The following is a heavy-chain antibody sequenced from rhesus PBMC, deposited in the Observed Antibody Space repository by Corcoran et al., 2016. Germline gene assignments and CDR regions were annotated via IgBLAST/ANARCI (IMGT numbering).Heavy chain of an antibody. CDR2: VDPEDGEA. CDR3: ATAVNEYSNRPYGLDS. CDR1: GYTFTDYY. Sequence: EVQLVQSGAEVKKPGASVKISCKASGYTFTDYYLHWVRQAPEKGLEWKGRVDPEDGEAIHAQKFHDRVTITADTSTDTAYMELSSLRSEDTAVYYCATAVNEYSNRPYGLDSWGQGVVVTVSS. D-gene: IGHD4-23*01. V-gene: IGHV1-111*02. J-gene: IGHJ6*01.